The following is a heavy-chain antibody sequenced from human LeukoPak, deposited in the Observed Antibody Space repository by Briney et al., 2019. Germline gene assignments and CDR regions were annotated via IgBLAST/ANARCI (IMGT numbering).Heavy chain of an antibody. CDR1: GFTFSTNG. CDR3: GRDVGGGYHLFTESH. V-gene: IGHV3-7*04. D-gene: IGHD3-22*01. Sequence: GGSLRLSCAASGFTFSTNGMAWIRQAPGKGLEWVANINQGGTVKNYADSVKGRFTVSRDNAENSLYLQLRSLRVEDTGVYYWGRDVGGGYHLFTESHSGQGTLVTV. CDR2: INQGGTVK. J-gene: IGHJ4*02.